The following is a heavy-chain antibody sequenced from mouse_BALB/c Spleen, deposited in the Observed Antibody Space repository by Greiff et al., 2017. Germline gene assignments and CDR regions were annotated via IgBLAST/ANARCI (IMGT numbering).Heavy chain of an antibody. D-gene: IGHD2-10*02. Sequence: EVKLMESGGGLVQPGGSRKLSCAASGFTFSSFGMHWVRQAPEKGLEWVAYISSGSSTIYYADTVKGRFTISRDNPKNTLFLQMTSLRSEDTAMYCCARESRYGNYGAYWGQGTLVTVSA. CDR1: GFTFSSFG. J-gene: IGHJ3*01. CDR2: ISSGSSTI. CDR3: ARESRYGNYGAY. V-gene: IGHV5-17*02.